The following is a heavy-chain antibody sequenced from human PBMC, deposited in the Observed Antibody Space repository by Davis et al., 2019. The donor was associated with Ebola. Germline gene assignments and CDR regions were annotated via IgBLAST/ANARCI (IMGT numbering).Heavy chain of an antibody. D-gene: IGHD2-15*01. CDR3: AREGYCSGGSCYSYYYYGMDV. CDR1: GGTFSSYA. J-gene: IGHJ6*02. Sequence: SVKVSCKASGGTFSSYAISWVRQAPGQGLEWMGRIIPILGIANYAQKFQGRVTITADKSTSTAYMELSSLRSEDTAVYYCAREGYCSGGSCYSYYYYGMDVWGQGTTVTVSS. CDR2: IIPILGIA. V-gene: IGHV1-69*04.